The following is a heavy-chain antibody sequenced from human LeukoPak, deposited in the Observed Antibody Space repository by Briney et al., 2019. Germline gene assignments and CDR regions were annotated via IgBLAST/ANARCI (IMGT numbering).Heavy chain of an antibody. J-gene: IGHJ4*02. V-gene: IGHV3-30-3*01. CDR1: GFTFSNYA. D-gene: IGHD6-19*01. Sequence: QPGGSLRLSCAASGFTFSNYAIHWVRQAPGKGLEWVAVISYAGSIISYDRSNKFYADSVKGRFTISRDNSKNTLYLQMNSLRAEDTAVYYCARDCSETGGAVAGTEGSYFDYWGQGTLVTVSS. CDR2: ISYDRSNK. CDR3: ARDCSETGGAVAGTEGSYFDY.